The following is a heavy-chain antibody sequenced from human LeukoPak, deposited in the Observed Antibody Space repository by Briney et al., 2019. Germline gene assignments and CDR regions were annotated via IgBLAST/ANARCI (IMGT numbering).Heavy chain of an antibody. CDR2: IYYSGNT. J-gene: IGHJ5*02. CDR1: GVSISSGDDY. CDR3: ARLRGYCSGGSCGWFDP. Sequence: SETLSLTCTVSGVSISSGDDYWSWIRQPPGKGLEWVGYIYYSGNTYYNPSLKSRVTISVDTSKNQFSLKLSSVTAADTAVYYCARLRGYCSGGSCGWFDPWGQGTLVTVSS. V-gene: IGHV4-30-4*01. D-gene: IGHD2-15*01.